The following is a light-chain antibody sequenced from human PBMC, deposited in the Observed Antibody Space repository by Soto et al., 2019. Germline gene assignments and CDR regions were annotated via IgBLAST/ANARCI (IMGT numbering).Light chain of an antibody. CDR2: EVS. V-gene: IGLV2-14*01. CDR1: SSDISNYNY. Sequence: QSALTQPASVSGSPGQSITISCTGSSSDISNYNYVSWYQQYPGKAPRLIISEVSTRPSGVSNRFSGSKSGSTASLTISGLQAADEADYFCTSYTTSSTYVFGTGTKVTVL. J-gene: IGLJ1*01. CDR3: TSYTTSSTYV.